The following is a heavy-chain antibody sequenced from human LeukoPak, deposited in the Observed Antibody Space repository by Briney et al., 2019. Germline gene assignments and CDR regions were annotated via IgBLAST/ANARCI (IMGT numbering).Heavy chain of an antibody. V-gene: IGHV3-11*05. J-gene: IGHJ4*02. Sequence: GGSLRLSCAASGFTFNDYYMSWIRQAPGKGLEWVSYISSSSYTNYADSVKGRFTISRDNAKNSLYLQMNSLRAEGTAVYYCSRDFYGSGSSIIDYWGQGTLVTVSS. CDR1: GFTFNDYY. D-gene: IGHD3-10*01. CDR2: ISSSSYT. CDR3: SRDFYGSGSSIIDY.